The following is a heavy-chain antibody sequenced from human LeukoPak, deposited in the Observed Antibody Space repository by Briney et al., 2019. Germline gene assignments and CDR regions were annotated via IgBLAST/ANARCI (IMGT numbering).Heavy chain of an antibody. V-gene: IGHV4-61*02. CDR1: GGSISSGSYY. Sequence: PSETLSLTYTVSGGSISSGSYYWSWIRQPAGKGLEWIGRIYTSGSTNYNPSLKSRVTISVDTSKNQFSLKLSSVTAADTAVYYCARTYDTTRRDYWGQGTLVTVSS. J-gene: IGHJ4*02. D-gene: IGHD3-22*01. CDR3: ARTYDTTRRDY. CDR2: IYTSGST.